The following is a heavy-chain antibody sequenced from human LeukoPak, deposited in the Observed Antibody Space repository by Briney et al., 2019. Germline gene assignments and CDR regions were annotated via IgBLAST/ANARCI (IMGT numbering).Heavy chain of an antibody. CDR3: AKDGYCSAGSCFSANDAFDI. V-gene: IGHV3-23*01. Sequence: GGSLRLSCGASTFTFSCYGMSWVRQAPGKGLEWVSAFSGSGGSTYCADSVKGRFTISRDNSKNSLYLQMNSLRAEDTAVYYCAKDGYCSAGSCFSANDAFDIWGQGTMVTVSS. D-gene: IGHD2-15*01. CDR1: TFTFSCYG. J-gene: IGHJ3*02. CDR2: FSGSGGST.